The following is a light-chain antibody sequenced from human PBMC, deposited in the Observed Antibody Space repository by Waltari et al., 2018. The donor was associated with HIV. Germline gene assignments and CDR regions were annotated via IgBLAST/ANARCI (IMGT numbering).Light chain of an antibody. Sequence: DIQMTQSPSTLCASVGDRVTITCRASQRIGDLLAWYQQKPGKAPKLLIYRASSLESGVPSSFSGSGSGTQFTLTISSLQPDEFATYYCQHYNTFRWTFGQGTKVEIK. CDR1: QRIGDL. CDR3: QHYNTFRWT. CDR2: RAS. J-gene: IGKJ1*01. V-gene: IGKV1-5*03.